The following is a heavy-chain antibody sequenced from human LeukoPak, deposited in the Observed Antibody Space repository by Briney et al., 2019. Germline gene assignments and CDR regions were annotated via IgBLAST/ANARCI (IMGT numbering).Heavy chain of an antibody. CDR1: GGSISSSSYY. CDR3: ARLNLAAAGTLDY. V-gene: IGHV4-39*01. Sequence: SETLSPTCTVSGGSISSSSYYWGWIRQPPGKGLEWIGSIYYSGSTYYNPSLKSRVTISVDTSKNQFSLKLSSVTAADTAVYYCARLNLAAAGTLDYWGQGTLVTVSS. D-gene: IGHD6-13*01. J-gene: IGHJ4*02. CDR2: IYYSGST.